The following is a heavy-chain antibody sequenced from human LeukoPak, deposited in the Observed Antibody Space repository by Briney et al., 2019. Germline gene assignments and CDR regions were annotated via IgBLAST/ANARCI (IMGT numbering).Heavy chain of an antibody. CDR3: ARGVGQQLVIFDY. J-gene: IGHJ4*02. CDR2: IIPILGIA. V-gene: IGHV1-69*04. Sequence: SVKVSCKASGGTFSSYAISWVRQAPGQGLEWMGRIIPILGIANYAQKFQGRVTITADKSTSTAYMELSSLRSEDTAVYYCARGVGQQLVIFDYWGRGTLVTVSS. CDR1: GGTFSSYA. D-gene: IGHD6-13*01.